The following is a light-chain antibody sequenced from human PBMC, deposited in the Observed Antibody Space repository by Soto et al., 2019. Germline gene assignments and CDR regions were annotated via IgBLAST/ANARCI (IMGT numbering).Light chain of an antibody. V-gene: IGKV4-1*01. J-gene: IGKJ2*01. CDR2: WAS. Sequence: DIVMTQSPDSLAVSLGERVTINCKSSQSVLSSSNNKNYLAWYQQKPGQPPKLLIHWASTRESGVPDRFSGSGSGADFTLTSSSLQSEDVAVYYCQQYYSTRTFGQGTKLEIK. CDR3: QQYYSTRT. CDR1: QSVLSSSNNKNY.